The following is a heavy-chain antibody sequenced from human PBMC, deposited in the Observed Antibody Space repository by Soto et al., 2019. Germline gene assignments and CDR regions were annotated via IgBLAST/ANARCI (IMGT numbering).Heavy chain of an antibody. V-gene: IGHV5-51*01. CDR3: ARQDGSGMSPPDY. J-gene: IGHJ4*02. Sequence: PGESLKISCKGSGYSFTNYWIAWVRQMPGKGLEWMGIIYPGDSDTKYRPSFQGQVTISADKSISTAYLQWSNLKASDTAMYYLARQDGSGMSPPDYWGPGTLVPVSP. D-gene: IGHD3-10*01. CDR1: GYSFTNYW. CDR2: IYPGDSDT.